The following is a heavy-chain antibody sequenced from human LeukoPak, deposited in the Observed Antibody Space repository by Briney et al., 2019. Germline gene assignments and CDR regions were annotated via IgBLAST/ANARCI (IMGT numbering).Heavy chain of an antibody. CDR1: GYTFTGYY. D-gene: IGHD6-19*01. CDR2: INPNSGGT. V-gene: IGHV1-2*04. Sequence: ASVKVSYKASGYTFTGYYMHWVRQAPGQGLEWMGWINPNSGGTNYAQKFQGWVTTTRDTSISTAYMELSRLRSDDTAVYYCARGAGLYSSGWYVRPFDYWGQGTLVTVSS. CDR3: ARGAGLYSSGWYVRPFDY. J-gene: IGHJ4*02.